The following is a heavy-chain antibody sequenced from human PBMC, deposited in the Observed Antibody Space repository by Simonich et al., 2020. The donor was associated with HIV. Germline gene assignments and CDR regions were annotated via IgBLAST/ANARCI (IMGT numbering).Heavy chain of an antibody. CDR1: RGSISRCY. CDR3: ARDDWGAHYFDN. D-gene: IGHD7-27*01. V-gene: IGHV4-59*12. CDR2: IFDNGHT. J-gene: IGHJ4*02. Sequence: QVQLQESGPGLVKPSETLSLTCSVSRGSISRCYWSWIRQPPGKGLEWIGYIFDNGHTNYNPSLKSRVTISVDTSKNQFSLKLRSVTAAATAMYSCARDDWGAHYFDNWGQGTLVTVSS.